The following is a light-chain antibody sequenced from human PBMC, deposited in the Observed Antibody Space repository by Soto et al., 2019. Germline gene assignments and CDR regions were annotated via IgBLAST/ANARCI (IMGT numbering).Light chain of an antibody. Sequence: AIRIIKYTSSLSASVGDRVTITCRARQGIRNDLGWYQQKPGKAPKLLIYAASSLQSGVPSRFSGSGSGTDFTLTISSLHPEDFAPYYCIQDYDYPPTFGLRTKVDIK. CDR1: QGIRND. J-gene: IGKJ4*01. V-gene: IGKV1-6*01. CDR2: AAS. CDR3: IQDYDYPPT.